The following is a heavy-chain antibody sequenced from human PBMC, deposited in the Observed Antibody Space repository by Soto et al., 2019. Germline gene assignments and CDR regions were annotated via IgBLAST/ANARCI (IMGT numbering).Heavy chain of an antibody. D-gene: IGHD4-17*01. V-gene: IGHV4-34*01. Sequence: SETLSLTCTVYGGSFSGYYWSWIRQPPGKGLDWIGEINHSGSTTYNPSLKSRVTISVDTSKNQFSLKLSSVTAADTAVYYCARGATTVEHYYYYGLDVWGQGTTVTVSS. CDR2: INHSGST. J-gene: IGHJ6*02. CDR1: GGSFSGYY. CDR3: ARGATTVEHYYYYGLDV.